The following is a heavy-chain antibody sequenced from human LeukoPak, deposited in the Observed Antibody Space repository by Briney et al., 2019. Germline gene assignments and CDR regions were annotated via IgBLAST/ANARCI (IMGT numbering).Heavy chain of an antibody. CDR1: GGSISSSSYY. J-gene: IGHJ4*02. D-gene: IGHD3-10*01. CDR2: IYYSGST. Sequence: PSETLSLTCTVSGGSISSSSYYWGWIRQPPGKGLEGIGSIYYSGSTYYNPSLKSRVTISVDTSKNQFSLKLSSVPAADTAVYYCASILWFGVGVDYWGQGTLVTVSS. V-gene: IGHV4-39*07. CDR3: ASILWFGVGVDY.